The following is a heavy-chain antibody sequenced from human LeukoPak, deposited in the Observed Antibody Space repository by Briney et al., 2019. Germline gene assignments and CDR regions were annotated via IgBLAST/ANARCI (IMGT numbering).Heavy chain of an antibody. Sequence: ASVKVSCKTSGYTFTSHDIHWVRQATGQDLEWLGWMNPNNGKAAYAQKFQGRITMTRNTAIRTAYMKLNSLTSEDTAIYYCARIIFAGLRAFDKWGQGTMVTVSS. D-gene: IGHD3-10*01. V-gene: IGHV1-8*01. CDR1: GYTFTSHD. CDR3: ARIIFAGLRAFDK. CDR2: MNPNNGKA. J-gene: IGHJ3*02.